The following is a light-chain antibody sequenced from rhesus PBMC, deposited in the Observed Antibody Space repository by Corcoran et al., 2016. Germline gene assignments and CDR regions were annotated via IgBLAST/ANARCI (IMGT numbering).Light chain of an antibody. V-gene: IGKV1-25*02. CDR3: QHYYSTPYS. J-gene: IGKJ2*01. CDR1: QGISNY. Sequence: DIQMTQSPSSLSASVGDRVTITCRASQGISNYLAWYQQKPGETPKLLIYAASGLQSGIPSRFSGRGSGTDFTLPISSLQSEDFATYYCQHYYSTPYSFGQGTKVEIK. CDR2: AAS.